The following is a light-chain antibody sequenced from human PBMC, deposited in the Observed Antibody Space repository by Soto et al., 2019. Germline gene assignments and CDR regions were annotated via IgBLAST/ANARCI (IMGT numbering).Light chain of an antibody. J-gene: IGKJ1*01. CDR1: QSVRSD. CDR2: GAS. Sequence: EIVMTQSPATLSVSPGERATLSCRATQSVRSDLAWYQQKPGQAPRLLIQGASTRATAIPARFSGSGSGTDFTLTISRLDSEDFAVYYCQQYGSSPRTFGQCTKVDIK. V-gene: IGKV3-15*01. CDR3: QQYGSSPRT.